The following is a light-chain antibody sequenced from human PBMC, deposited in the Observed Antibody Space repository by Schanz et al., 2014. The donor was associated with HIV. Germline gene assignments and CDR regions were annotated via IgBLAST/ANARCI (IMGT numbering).Light chain of an antibody. CDR2: DNN. CDR1: SSNIGNNY. J-gene: IGLJ3*02. V-gene: IGLV1-51*01. CDR3: GTWDSSLSAHWV. Sequence: QSVLTQPPSVSAAPGQKVTISCSGSSSNIGNNYVSWYQQLPGTAPKLLIHDNNKRPSGIPDRFSGSKSGTSATLGITGLQTGDEADYYCGTWDSSLSAHWVFGGGTKLTVL.